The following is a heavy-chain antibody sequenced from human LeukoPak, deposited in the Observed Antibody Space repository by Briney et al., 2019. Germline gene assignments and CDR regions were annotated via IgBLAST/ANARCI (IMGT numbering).Heavy chain of an antibody. CDR2: VGQDGRST. D-gene: IGHD2-8*02. Sequence: PGGSPRLSCAASGFTFSTYTMNWVRQAPGEGLQWVSGVGQDGRSTHYADSVKGRFTISRDNSKNTLYLQMSSLRAEDTAVYYCAKDRVPDGVWSFDYWGQGSLVIVSS. J-gene: IGHJ4*02. CDR1: GFTFSTYT. CDR3: AKDRVPDGVWSFDY. V-gene: IGHV3-23*01.